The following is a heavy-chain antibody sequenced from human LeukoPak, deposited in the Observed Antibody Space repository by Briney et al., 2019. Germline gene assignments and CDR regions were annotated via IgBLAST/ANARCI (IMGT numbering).Heavy chain of an antibody. CDR1: GGTFSSYA. D-gene: IGHD3-3*01. CDR3: ARQVWSGYYTFDY. V-gene: IGHV1-69*05. Sequence: SVKVSCKASGGTFSSYAIRWVRQAPGQGLEWMGRIIPIFGTANYAQKFQGRVTITTDESTSTAYMELSSLRSEDTAVYYCARQVWSGYYTFDYWGQGTLVTVSS. CDR2: IIPIFGTA. J-gene: IGHJ4*02.